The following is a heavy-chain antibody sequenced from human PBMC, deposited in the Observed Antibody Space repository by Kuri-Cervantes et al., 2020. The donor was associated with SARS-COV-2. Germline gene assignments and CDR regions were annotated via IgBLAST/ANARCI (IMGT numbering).Heavy chain of an antibody. CDR3: ASNGWGFRNPGGVSGFDY. V-gene: IGHV3-48*01. CDR2: ISSSSSTI. Sequence: ETLSLTCAASGFTFSSYSMNWVRQAPGKGLEWVSYISSSSSTIYYADSVKGRFTISRDNAKNSLYLQMNSLRAEDTAVYYCASNGWGFRNPGGVSGFDYWGQGTLVTVSS. CDR1: GFTFSSYS. J-gene: IGHJ4*02. D-gene: IGHD3-16*01.